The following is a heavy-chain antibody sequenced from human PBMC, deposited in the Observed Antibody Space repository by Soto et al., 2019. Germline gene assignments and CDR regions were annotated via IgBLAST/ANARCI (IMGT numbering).Heavy chain of an antibody. CDR2: TWSGGRGE. CDR3: AKDDDTSSHYSLLDF. J-gene: IGHJ4*02. D-gene: IGHD3-22*01. Sequence: QVLLVESGGGVVQPGTSLRLSCAASGFAFSYHGIHWVRQAPGKGLEWVAVTWSGGRGEYYADSVRGRFTISRDNSKTTVYLQMNSLRVEDTAVYYCAKDDDTSSHYSLLDFRGQGTLVTVSS. V-gene: IGHV3-33*06. CDR1: GFAFSYHG.